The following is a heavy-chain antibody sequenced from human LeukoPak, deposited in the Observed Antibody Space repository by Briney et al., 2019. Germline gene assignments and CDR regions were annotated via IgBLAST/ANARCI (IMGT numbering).Heavy chain of an antibody. Sequence: GESLRLSCAASGFTFSSYVMSWVRQAPGKGLEWVAALTSSSDTTYYGDSVKGRLTISRDNSKNTLYLQMHSLRTEDTAIYYCVNRDGGWLQSSGTDVWGQGTAVTVS. J-gene: IGHJ6*02. D-gene: IGHD5-24*01. V-gene: IGHV3-23*01. CDR3: VNRDGGWLQSSGTDV. CDR1: GFTFSSYV. CDR2: LTSSSDTT.